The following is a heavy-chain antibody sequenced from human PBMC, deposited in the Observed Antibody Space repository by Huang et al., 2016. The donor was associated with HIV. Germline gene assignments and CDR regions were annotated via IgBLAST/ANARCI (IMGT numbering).Heavy chain of an antibody. CDR3: ARDPRIQSWLNFFDY. J-gene: IGHJ4*02. D-gene: IGHD3-22*01. V-gene: IGHV3-74*01. CDR1: GFSISSYW. CDR2: INSDGSST. Sequence: EVQLVESGGGLVQPGGSLRLSCAASGFSISSYWMHWVRQAPGKGLVWGPRINSDGSSTSYADSVKGRFTISRDNAKNTLYLQMNSLRAEDTAVYYCARDPRIQSWLNFFDYWGQGTLVSVSS.